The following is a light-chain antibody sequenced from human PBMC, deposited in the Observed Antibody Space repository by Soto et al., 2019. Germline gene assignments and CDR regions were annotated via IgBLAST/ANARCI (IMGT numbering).Light chain of an antibody. CDR1: QSVSSN. CDR3: QQYNNWPYT. J-gene: IGKJ2*01. CDR2: GAS. V-gene: IGKV3-15*01. Sequence: EIVMTQSPATLAVSLGERAALSCRASQSVSSNFAWYQQKPGQAPRLLIYGASSRATGTPARFSGSGSGTEFTLTISSLQSEDFAVYYCQQYNNWPYTFGLGTKLEIK.